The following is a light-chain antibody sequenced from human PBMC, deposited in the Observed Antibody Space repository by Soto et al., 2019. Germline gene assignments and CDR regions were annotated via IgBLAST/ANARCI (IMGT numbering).Light chain of an antibody. CDR3: QSSDSSLSVV. Sequence: QSVLTQPPSVSGAPGQRVTISCTGSSSNIGAGYDVHWYQQLPGTAPKLLIYGNSNRPSGVTDRFSGSKSGTSASLAITGLKAEDEADYYCQSSDSSLSVVFGRGTKLTVL. CDR1: SSNIGAGYD. J-gene: IGLJ2*01. V-gene: IGLV1-40*01. CDR2: GNS.